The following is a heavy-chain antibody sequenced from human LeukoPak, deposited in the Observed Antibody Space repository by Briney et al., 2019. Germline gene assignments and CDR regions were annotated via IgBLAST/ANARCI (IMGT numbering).Heavy chain of an antibody. D-gene: IGHD2-21*01. J-gene: IGHJ6*02. CDR1: GFTFSSYS. Sequence: GGSLRLSCAASGFTFSSYSMNWVRQAPGKGLEWVSFISSSSSYIYYADSVKGRFIISRDNAKNSLYLQMNSLRAEDTAVYYCARGDPSRYCMDVWGQGTTVTVSS. V-gene: IGHV3-21*01. CDR2: ISSSSSYI. CDR3: ARGDPSRYCMDV.